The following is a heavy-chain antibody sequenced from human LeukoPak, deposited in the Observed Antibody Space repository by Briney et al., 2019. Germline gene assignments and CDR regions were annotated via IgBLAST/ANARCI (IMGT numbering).Heavy chain of an antibody. CDR2: TRSKVYRGST. D-gene: IGHD3-16*01. J-gene: IGHJ4*02. CDR3: ARGERDFDY. V-gene: IGHV3-49*04. CDR1: GLSFGDSA. Sequence: PGGSLRLSCRVSGLSFGDSAVTWVRQAPGKGLEWVGCTRSKVYRGSTDYAASVKGRFIISRDESESIAYLQMDSLRAEDTAMYYCARGERDFDYWGQGTLVTVSS.